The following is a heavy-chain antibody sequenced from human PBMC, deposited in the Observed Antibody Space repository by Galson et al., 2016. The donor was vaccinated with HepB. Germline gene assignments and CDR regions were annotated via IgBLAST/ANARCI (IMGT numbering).Heavy chain of an antibody. J-gene: IGHJ4*02. Sequence: SLRLSCAASGFTFSSYAMSWVRQSPGEGLEWVSSISSSGEHISYADSVKGRFTISRDNSKNTVSLLMSSLRADDTAIYYCAKVGFSDRDYWGQGTLVTVSS. CDR2: ISSSGEHI. V-gene: IGHV3-23*01. CDR3: AKVGFSDRDY. CDR1: GFTFSSYA. D-gene: IGHD1-26*01.